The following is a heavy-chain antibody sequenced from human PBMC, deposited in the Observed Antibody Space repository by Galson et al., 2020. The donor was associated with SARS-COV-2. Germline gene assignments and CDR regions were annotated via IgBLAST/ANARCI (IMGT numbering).Heavy chain of an antibody. D-gene: IGHD3-22*01. CDR1: GFSLSTNGVG. CDR3: AHRPSGRLVIGGLDYFDS. Sequence: SGPTLVKPTQTLTLTCTFSGFSLSTNGVGVGWIRQSPGKALEWLALIYWDDDKRYSPSLSSRLTDTKDTSKNLVVLTMTDMDPVDTATYYCAHRPSGRLVIGGLDYFDSWGQGTLVTVSS. J-gene: IGHJ4*02. V-gene: IGHV2-5*02. CDR2: IYWDDDK.